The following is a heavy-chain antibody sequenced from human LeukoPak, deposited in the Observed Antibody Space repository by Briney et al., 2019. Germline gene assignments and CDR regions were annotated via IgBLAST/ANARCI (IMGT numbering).Heavy chain of an antibody. CDR2: ISSSGSNK. CDR1: GFTLSSYE. J-gene: IGHJ4*02. Sequence: GGSLRLSCAASGFTLSSYEMNWVRQAPGKGLEWVSYISSSGSNKYYADSVKGRFTISRDNANNSLYLHMNSLRADDTAVYYCARPGRSVTQGYWGQGTLVTVST. V-gene: IGHV3-48*03. CDR3: ARPGRSVTQGY. D-gene: IGHD3-10*01.